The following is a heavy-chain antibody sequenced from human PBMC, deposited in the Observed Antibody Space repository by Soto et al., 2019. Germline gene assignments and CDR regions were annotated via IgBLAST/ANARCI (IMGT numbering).Heavy chain of an antibody. CDR3: ARAHYYYYGMDV. Sequence: VGSLRLSCAASVFTSSSYSMNCFRQAPGKGLEWVSSISSSSSYIYYADSVKGRFTISRDNAKNSLYLQMNSLRAEDTAVYYCARAHYYYYGMDVWGQGTTVTVS. J-gene: IGHJ6*02. CDR1: VFTSSSYS. CDR2: ISSSSSYI. V-gene: IGHV3-21*01.